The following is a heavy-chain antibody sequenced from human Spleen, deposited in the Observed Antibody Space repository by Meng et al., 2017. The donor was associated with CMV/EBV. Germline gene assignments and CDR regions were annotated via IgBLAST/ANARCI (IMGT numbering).Heavy chain of an antibody. CDR2: IIPIVNIA. Sequence: SVQVSCKASGGTFSTYTISWVRQAPGQGLEWMGRIIPIVNIANYAQKFQDRVTITADKSTSTAYMELSSLRSEDTAVYYCARDGFGDYRFLEWLLSYWGQGTLVTVSS. CDR3: ARDGFGDYRFLEWLLSY. CDR1: GGTFSTYT. J-gene: IGHJ4*02. D-gene: IGHD3-3*01. V-gene: IGHV1-69*04.